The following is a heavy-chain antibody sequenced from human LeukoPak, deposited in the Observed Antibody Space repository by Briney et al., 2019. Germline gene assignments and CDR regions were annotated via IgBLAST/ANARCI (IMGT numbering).Heavy chain of an antibody. CDR1: GFTFSTYN. J-gene: IGHJ6*03. D-gene: IGHD3-16*01. Sequence: GGSLRLSCVASGFTFSTYNMNWVRQAPGKGLEGVSSIVSTSSLMSYSDSVKGRFTISRDNAKNSVYLQMNSLRAEDTAVYYCARDFRDTSLITYPYFMDVWGKGTTVTISS. CDR2: IVSTSSLM. CDR3: ARDFRDTSLITYPYFMDV. V-gene: IGHV3-21*01.